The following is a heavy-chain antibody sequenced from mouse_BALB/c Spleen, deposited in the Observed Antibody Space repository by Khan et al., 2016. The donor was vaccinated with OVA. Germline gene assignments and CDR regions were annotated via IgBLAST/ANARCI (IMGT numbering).Heavy chain of an antibody. V-gene: IGHV3-1*02. J-gene: IGHJ2*01. CDR3: AITARIKY. D-gene: IGHD1-2*01. CDR1: GYSITSCYG. Sequence: EVQLQASGPGLAKPSHSLSLTCTVTGYSITSCYGWNWIRQFPRNKLELMGHIRYTGYTNYNPSLKNRISITRDTSTNPSSLQLISMTTEDTATFDCAITARIKYWGQGTTLTDSS. CDR2: IRYTGYT.